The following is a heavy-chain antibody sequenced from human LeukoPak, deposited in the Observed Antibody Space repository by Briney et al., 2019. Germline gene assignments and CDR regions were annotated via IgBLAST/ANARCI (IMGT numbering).Heavy chain of an antibody. J-gene: IGHJ6*03. CDR1: GITVSSNY. Sequence: GGSLRLSCAASGITVSSNYMSWVRQAPGKGLEWVSVIYSGGSTYYADSVKGRFTISRDNSKNTLYLQMNSLRAEDTAVYYCASGSGSYRTPYYYMDVWGTGTTVTVSS. CDR2: IYSGGST. CDR3: ASGSGSYRTPYYYMDV. V-gene: IGHV3-53*01. D-gene: IGHD3-10*01.